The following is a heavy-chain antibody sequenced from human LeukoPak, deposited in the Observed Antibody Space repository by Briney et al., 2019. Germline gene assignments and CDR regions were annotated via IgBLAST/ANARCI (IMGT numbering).Heavy chain of an antibody. CDR3: ATGDSYGYEKIDY. Sequence: SVKVSCKASGGTFSSYAISWVRQAPGQGLEWMGGIIPIFGTANYAQKFQGRVTITTDESTSTAYMELSSLRSEDTAVYYCATGDSYGYEKIDYWGQGTLVTVSS. D-gene: IGHD5-18*01. J-gene: IGHJ4*02. CDR1: GGTFSSYA. V-gene: IGHV1-69*05. CDR2: IIPIFGTA.